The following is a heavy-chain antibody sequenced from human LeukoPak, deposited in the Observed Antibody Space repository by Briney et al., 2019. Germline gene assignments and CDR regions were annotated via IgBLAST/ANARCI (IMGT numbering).Heavy chain of an antibody. D-gene: IGHD4-17*01. CDR1: GGSISSGGYY. Sequence: SETLSLTCTVSGGSISSGGYYWGWIRQHPGKGLEWIGYIYYSGSTYYNPSLKSRVTISVDASKNQFSLKLSSVTAADTAVYYCARAPTVTSYFDYWGQGTLVTVSS. CDR3: ARAPTVTSYFDY. J-gene: IGHJ4*02. V-gene: IGHV4-31*03. CDR2: IYYSGST.